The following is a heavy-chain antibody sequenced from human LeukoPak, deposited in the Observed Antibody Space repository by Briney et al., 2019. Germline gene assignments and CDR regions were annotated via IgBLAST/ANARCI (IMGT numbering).Heavy chain of an antibody. V-gene: IGHV3-7*01. CDR1: GFTFSSYW. Sequence: GGSLRLSCAASGFTFSSYWMSWLRQAPGKGLEWVANIKQDGGEKYYVDSVKGRFTISRDNAKNSLYLQMNSLRAEDTAVYYWAREYYDYVWWSYRYHGMDVWGQGTTVTVSS. J-gene: IGHJ6*02. CDR3: AREYYDYVWWSYRYHGMDV. CDR2: IKQDGGEK. D-gene: IGHD3-16*02.